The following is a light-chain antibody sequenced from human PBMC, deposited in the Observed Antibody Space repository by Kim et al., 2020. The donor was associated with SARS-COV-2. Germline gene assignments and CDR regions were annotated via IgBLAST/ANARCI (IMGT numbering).Light chain of an antibody. J-gene: IGLJ2*01. Sequence: GTTVPITCSRSSGSIASTYVQWYQQRPGRPPITVIYQDDQRPSGVPDRFSASIDSSSNSASLTISGLQAEDEAHYYCQSYDTDIVVFGGGTQLTVL. V-gene: IGLV6-57*01. CDR3: QSYDTDIVV. CDR2: QDD. CDR1: SGSIASTY.